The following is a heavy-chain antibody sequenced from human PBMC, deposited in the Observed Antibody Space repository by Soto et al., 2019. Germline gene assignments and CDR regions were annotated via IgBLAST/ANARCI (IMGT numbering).Heavy chain of an antibody. CDR2: IYYSGST. J-gene: IGHJ5*02. CDR3: ARDVKGCFDP. V-gene: IGHV4-31*03. CDR1: GGSISSGGYY. Sequence: QVQLQESGPGLVKPSQTLSLTCTVSGGSISSGGYYWSWIRQHPGKGLEWIGYIYYSGSTYYNPSLKSRVTITVHTSKNQFSLKLSSVTAADTALYYCARDVKGCFDPWGQGTLVTVSS.